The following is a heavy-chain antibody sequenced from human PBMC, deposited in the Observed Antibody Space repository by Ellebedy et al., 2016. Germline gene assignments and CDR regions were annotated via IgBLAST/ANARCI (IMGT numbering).Heavy chain of an antibody. CDR1: GFTVSGYW. V-gene: IGHV3-74*01. CDR2: INSDESTT. J-gene: IGHJ1*01. CDR3: ARGGILGLQH. Sequence: GESLKISXAASGFTVSGYWMHWVRQAPGKGLFWVSHINSDESTTTYADSVKGRFTISRDNAKNTLYLQMNSLRVEDTAMYYCARGGILGLQHWGQGTLVTVSS. D-gene: IGHD3-10*01.